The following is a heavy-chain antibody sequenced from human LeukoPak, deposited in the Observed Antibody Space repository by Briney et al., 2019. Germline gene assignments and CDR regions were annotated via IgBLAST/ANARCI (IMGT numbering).Heavy chain of an antibody. Sequence: GGSLRLSCADSGFTFSAYWMYWVRQAPGKGLVWVSRINSDGSTTTYADSVKGRFTISRDNARNTLYLQMNSLRAEDTAVYYCASSAYNGIKLDYWGQGNLVTVSS. CDR3: ASSAYNGIKLDY. D-gene: IGHD1-26*01. V-gene: IGHV3-74*01. CDR1: GFTFSAYW. J-gene: IGHJ4*02. CDR2: INSDGSTT.